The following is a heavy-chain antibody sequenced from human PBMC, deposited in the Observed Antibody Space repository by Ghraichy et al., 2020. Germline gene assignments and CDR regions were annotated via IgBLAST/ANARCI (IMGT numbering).Heavy chain of an antibody. V-gene: IGHV4-34*01. Sequence: SETLSLTCAVYGVSFSGYYLSWILQPPGKGLEWIGEINQSGSTNYNPSLKSRVTISVDTSKNQFSLKLNSVTAADTAVYYCARSLSFWFGGSISLNYGGPGTRVTVSS. J-gene: IGHJ4*02. CDR1: GVSFSGYY. CDR2: INQSGST. CDR3: ARSLSFWFGGSISLNY. D-gene: IGHD3-10*01.